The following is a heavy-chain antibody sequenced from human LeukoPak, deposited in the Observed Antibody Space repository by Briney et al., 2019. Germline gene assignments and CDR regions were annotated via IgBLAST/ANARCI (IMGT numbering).Heavy chain of an antibody. CDR3: ARQDDFWSGYYFFDY. CDR2: INHSGST. CDR1: VGSFSGYY. D-gene: IGHD3-3*01. Sequence: SETLSLTCAVYVGSFSGYYWSWIRQTPGKGLEWIGEINHSGSTTYNPSLKSRVTVSVLTSKNQFSLKLSSVTAADTAVYYCARQDDFWSGYYFFDYWGQGTLVTVSS. V-gene: IGHV4-34*01. J-gene: IGHJ4*02.